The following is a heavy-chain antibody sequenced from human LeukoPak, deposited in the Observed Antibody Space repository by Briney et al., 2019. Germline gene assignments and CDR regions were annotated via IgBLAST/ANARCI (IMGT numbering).Heavy chain of an antibody. CDR1: GGSISSYY. V-gene: IGHV4-59*01. J-gene: IGHJ3*02. Sequence: SETLSLTCTVSGGSISSYYWSWIRQPPGKGLEWIGYIYYSGSTTYNTSLKSRVTMSVATSKNQFSLKLSSVTAADTAVYYCARNGAYCSGGSCAHDTFDMWGQGTMVTVSS. CDR2: IYYSGST. D-gene: IGHD2-15*01. CDR3: ARNGAYCSGGSCAHDTFDM.